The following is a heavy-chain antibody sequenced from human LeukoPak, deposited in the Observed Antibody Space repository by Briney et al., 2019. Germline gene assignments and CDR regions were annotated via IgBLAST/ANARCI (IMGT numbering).Heavy chain of an antibody. Sequence: ASVKVSCKASGGTFSSYAIGWVRQAPGQGLEWMGRIIPILCIANYAQKFQGRVTITADKSTSTAYMELSSLRSEDTAVYYCATLLEWLPYYYYGMDVWGQGTTVTVSS. D-gene: IGHD3-3*01. V-gene: IGHV1-69*04. CDR3: ATLLEWLPYYYYGMDV. CDR1: GGTFSSYA. CDR2: IIPILCIA. J-gene: IGHJ6*02.